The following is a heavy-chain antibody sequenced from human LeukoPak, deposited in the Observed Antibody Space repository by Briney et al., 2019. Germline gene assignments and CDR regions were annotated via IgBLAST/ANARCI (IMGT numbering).Heavy chain of an antibody. V-gene: IGHV3-11*05. Sequence: GGSLRLSCAASGFMFSDYFLSWIRQAPGKGLEWISYISSNSKYTKYADSVKGRFTISRDNAKKSLYLQMNSLRAEDTAVYYCARDNGNKYYFDYWGQGTLVTVSS. D-gene: IGHD2-8*01. CDR1: GFMFSDYF. CDR2: ISSNSKYT. CDR3: ARDNGNKYYFDY. J-gene: IGHJ4*02.